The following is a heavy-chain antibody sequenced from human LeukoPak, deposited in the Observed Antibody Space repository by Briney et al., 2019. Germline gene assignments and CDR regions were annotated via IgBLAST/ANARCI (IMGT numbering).Heavy chain of an antibody. CDR1: GFTFSDYY. D-gene: IGHD2-15*01. J-gene: IGHJ5*02. Sequence: GGSLRLSCAASGFTFSDYYMSWIRQAPGKGLEWVSYISSSGSTIYYADSVKGRFTISRDNAKHSLYLQMNSLRAEDTAVYYCARAGRYCSGGSCYKNWFDPWGQGTLVTVSS. CDR3: ARAGRYCSGGSCYKNWFDP. CDR2: ISSSGSTI. V-gene: IGHV3-11*04.